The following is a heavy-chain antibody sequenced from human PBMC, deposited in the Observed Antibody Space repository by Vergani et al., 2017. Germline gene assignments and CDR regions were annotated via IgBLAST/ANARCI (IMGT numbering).Heavy chain of an antibody. J-gene: IGHJ4*02. CDR3: AKDDLSYSSGYFDY. D-gene: IGHD3-22*01. V-gene: IGHV3-30*02. CDR2: IRYDGSNK. CDR1: GFTFSSYG. Sequence: QVQLVESGGGVVQPGGPLRLSCAASGFTFSSYGMHWVRQAPGKGLEWVAFIRYDGSNKYYADSVKGRFTISRDNSKNTLYLQMNSLRAEDTAVYYCAKDDLSYSSGYFDYWGQGTLVTVSS.